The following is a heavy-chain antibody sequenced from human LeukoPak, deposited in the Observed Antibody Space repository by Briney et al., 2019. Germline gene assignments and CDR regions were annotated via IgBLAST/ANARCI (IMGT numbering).Heavy chain of an antibody. CDR3: ASSRVVDTAMVY. CDR2: IYYSGST. CDR1: GGSISSGGYY. J-gene: IGHJ4*02. V-gene: IGHV4-31*03. D-gene: IGHD5-18*01. Sequence: TLSLTCTVSGGSISSGGYYWSWIRQHPGKGLEWIGYIYYSGSTYYDPSLKSRVTISVDTSKNQFSLKLSSVTAADTAVYYCASSRVVDTAMVYWGQGTLVTVSS.